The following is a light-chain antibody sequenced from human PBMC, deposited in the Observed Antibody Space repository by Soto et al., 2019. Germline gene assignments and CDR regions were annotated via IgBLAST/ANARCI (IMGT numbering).Light chain of an antibody. V-gene: IGLV2-14*01. J-gene: IGLJ1*01. CDR3: SSYTTSSTLLYV. CDR2: AVS. CDR1: SSDVGGYNY. Sequence: QSALTQPASVSGSPGQSVTISCTGTSSDVGGYNYVSWYQQHPGKAPKLMIYAVSNRPSGVSNRFSGSKSGNTASLTISGLQAEDEADYYCSSYTTSSTLLYVFGTGTNLTVL.